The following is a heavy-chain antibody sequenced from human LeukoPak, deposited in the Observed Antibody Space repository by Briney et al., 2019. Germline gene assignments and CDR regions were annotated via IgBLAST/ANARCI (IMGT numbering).Heavy chain of an antibody. CDR2: ISYSGTP. CDR1: GGSINTANYY. D-gene: IGHD4-17*01. Sequence: NPSQTLSLTCNVSGGSINTANYYWTWIRQSPWKGLEWIGYISYSGTPYYNPSLNSRVTISLDTSKNQFSLRLNSVTAADTAMYYCARDRYGDFEDYWGQGTLVTVSS. J-gene: IGHJ4*02. V-gene: IGHV4-30-4*08. CDR3: ARDRYGDFEDY.